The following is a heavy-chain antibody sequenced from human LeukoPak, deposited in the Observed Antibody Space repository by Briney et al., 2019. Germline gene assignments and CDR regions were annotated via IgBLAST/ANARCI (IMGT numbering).Heavy chain of an antibody. D-gene: IGHD5-24*01. V-gene: IGHV1-18*01. CDR2: IDTYNGNT. CDR1: GYTFTSYG. CDR3: ARPQEEDGYNYNWAFDY. J-gene: IGHJ4*02. Sequence: EASVKVSCKASGYTFTSYGISWVRQAPGQGLEWMGWIDTYNGNTNYAQELQGRVTMTTDTSTTTAYMELRSLRSDDTAVYYCARPQEEDGYNYNWAFDYWGQGTLVTVSS.